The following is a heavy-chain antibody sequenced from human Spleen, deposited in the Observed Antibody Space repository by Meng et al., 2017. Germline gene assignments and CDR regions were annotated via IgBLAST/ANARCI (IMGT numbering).Heavy chain of an antibody. CDR3: ARETYCGGECYPLDY. CDR1: GYHFASYI. V-gene: IGHV1-3*01. CDR2: INAGNGDT. Sequence: QVPLVQSGAEVRKPGASVRVPCKASGYHFASYIIHWVRQAHGQRLEWMGSINAGNGDTKYLQNFQGRLTITRDRSASTVYMELTSLGSEDTAVYFCARETYCGGECYPLDYWGQGSLVTVSS. D-gene: IGHD2-21*01. J-gene: IGHJ4*02.